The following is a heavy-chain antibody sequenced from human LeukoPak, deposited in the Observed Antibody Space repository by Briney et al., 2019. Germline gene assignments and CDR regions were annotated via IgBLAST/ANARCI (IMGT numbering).Heavy chain of an antibody. CDR1: GGSISSGGYY. D-gene: IGHD2-15*01. J-gene: IGHJ6*03. V-gene: IGHV4-31*03. CDR2: IYYSGST. Sequence: SQTLSLTCTVSGGSISSGGYYGSWIRQHPGKGLEWIGYIYYSGSTYYNPSLKSRVTISVDTSKNQFSLKLSSVTAADTAVYYCARARYCSGGSCYSPFYYHYMDVWGKGTTVTVSS. CDR3: ARARYCSGGSCYSPFYYHYMDV.